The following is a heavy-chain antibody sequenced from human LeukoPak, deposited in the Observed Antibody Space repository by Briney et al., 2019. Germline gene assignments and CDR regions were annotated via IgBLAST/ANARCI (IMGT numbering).Heavy chain of an antibody. D-gene: IGHD1-26*01. Sequence: ASVKVPCKASGYTFTGYYMHWVRQAPGQGLEWMGWINPNSGGTNYAQKFQGRVTMTRDTSISTAYMELSRLRSDDTAVYYCARGDVGATLADYWGQGTLVTVSS. CDR2: INPNSGGT. CDR1: GYTFTGYY. V-gene: IGHV1-2*02. J-gene: IGHJ4*02. CDR3: ARGDVGATLADY.